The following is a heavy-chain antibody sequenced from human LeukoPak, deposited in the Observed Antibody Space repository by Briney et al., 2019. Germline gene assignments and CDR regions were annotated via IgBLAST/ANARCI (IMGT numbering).Heavy chain of an antibody. CDR2: IYGSGST. D-gene: IGHD3-10*01. CDR3: ARVDRPWFHDY. V-gene: IGHV4-59*12. CDR1: GGSISSYY. Sequence: SETLSLTCTVSGGSISSYYWSWIRQPPGKGLEWIGHIYGSGSTNYNPSLKSRVTMSVDTSKNQFSLKLTSVTAADTAVYYCARVDRPWFHDYWGQGTLVTVSS. J-gene: IGHJ4*02.